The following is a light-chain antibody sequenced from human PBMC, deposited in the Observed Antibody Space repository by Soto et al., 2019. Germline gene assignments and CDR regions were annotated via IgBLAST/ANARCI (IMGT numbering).Light chain of an antibody. CDR3: CSYAGSNTFV. V-gene: IGLV2-23*01. J-gene: IGLJ1*01. CDR1: SSDVGNYNL. Sequence: QSALTQPASVSGSPGQSITISCTGTSSDVGNYNLVSWYQQHPGKAPKLIIYEGVKRPSGISNRFSGSKSGNTASLKISGLQAEDEADYYCCSYAGSNTFVFGSGTKVTVL. CDR2: EGV.